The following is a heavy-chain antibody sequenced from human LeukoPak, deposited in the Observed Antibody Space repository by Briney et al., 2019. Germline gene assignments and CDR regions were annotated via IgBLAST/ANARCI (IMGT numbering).Heavy chain of an antibody. CDR3: ARNYYGSGSYYNFPFDY. Sequence: TSETLSLTCTVSGGSISSYYWSWIRQPPGKGLEWIGYIYYSGSTNYNPSLKSRVTISVDTSKNQFSLKLSSVTAADTAVYYCARNYYGSGSYYNFPFDYWGQGTLVTVSS. V-gene: IGHV4-59*01. D-gene: IGHD3-10*01. J-gene: IGHJ4*02. CDR1: GGSISSYY. CDR2: IYYSGST.